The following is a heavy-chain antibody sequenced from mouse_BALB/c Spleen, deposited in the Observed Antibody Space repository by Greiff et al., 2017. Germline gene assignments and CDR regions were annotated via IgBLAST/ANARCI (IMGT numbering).Heavy chain of an antibody. D-gene: IGHD2-4*01. Sequence: EVKLVESGGGLVKPGGSLKLSCAASGFTFSSYAMSWVRQTPEKRLEWVASISSGGSTYYPDSVKGRFTISRDNARNILYLQMSSLRSEDTAMYYCARGTTMITSMDYWGQGTSVTVSS. CDR1: GFTFSSYA. CDR2: ISSGGST. CDR3: ARGTTMITSMDY. V-gene: IGHV5-6-5*01. J-gene: IGHJ4*01.